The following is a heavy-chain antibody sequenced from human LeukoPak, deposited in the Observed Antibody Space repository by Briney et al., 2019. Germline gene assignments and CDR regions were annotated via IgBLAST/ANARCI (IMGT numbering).Heavy chain of an antibody. J-gene: IGHJ3*02. Sequence: GGSLRLSCAASGFTFSSYSMNWVRQAPGKGLEWVSYISSSSSTIYYADSVKGRFTISRDNAKNSLYLQMNSLRAEDTAVYYCARDRDIVVVPAVNRAFDIWGQGTMVTVSS. D-gene: IGHD2-2*01. CDR1: GFTFSSYS. V-gene: IGHV3-48*01. CDR2: ISSSSSTI. CDR3: ARDRDIVVVPAVNRAFDI.